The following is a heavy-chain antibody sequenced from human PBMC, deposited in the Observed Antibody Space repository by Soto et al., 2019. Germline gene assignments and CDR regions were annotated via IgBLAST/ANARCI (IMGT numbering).Heavy chain of an antibody. J-gene: IGHJ3*02. CDR2: TSDSGGRT. D-gene: IGHD1-26*01. CDR3: AKDRPAGATDFDI. Sequence: VVLRLPYASSGFTFSSHDMSWVRQAPRKGLEWGSGTSDSGGRTHYPDSVKGRFTISRDNTKNTLYMQMNSLRAEDTAVYYCAKDRPAGATDFDIWGQGTMVTVSS. CDR1: GFTFSSHD. V-gene: IGHV3-23*01.